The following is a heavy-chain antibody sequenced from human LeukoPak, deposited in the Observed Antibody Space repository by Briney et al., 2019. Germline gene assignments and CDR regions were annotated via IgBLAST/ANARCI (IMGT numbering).Heavy chain of an antibody. J-gene: IGHJ4*02. V-gene: IGHV3-21*01. CDR1: GFTFSSYS. CDR2: ISSSSSYI. CDR3: ARKARSWLWSYYFDY. Sequence: GGSLRLSCAASGFTFSSYSMNWVRQAPGKGLEWVSSISSSSSYIYYADSVKGRFTISRDNAKNSLYLQMNSLRAEDTAVYYCARKARSWLWSYYFDYWGQGTLVTVSS. D-gene: IGHD5-18*01.